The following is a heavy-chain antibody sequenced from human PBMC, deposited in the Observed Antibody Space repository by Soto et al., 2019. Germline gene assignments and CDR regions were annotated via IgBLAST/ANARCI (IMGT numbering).Heavy chain of an antibody. V-gene: IGHV1-69*08. CDR2: IIPILGIA. CDR1: GGTFSSYT. D-gene: IGHD4-17*01. CDR3: ARDPYYGDYGGY. Sequence: QVQLVQSGAEVKKPGSSVKVSCKASGGTFSSYTISWVRQAPGQGLEWMGRIIPILGIANYAQKFQGRVTITAAKSTSTAYMELSSLRSEDTAVYYCARDPYYGDYGGYWGQGTLVTVSS. J-gene: IGHJ4*02.